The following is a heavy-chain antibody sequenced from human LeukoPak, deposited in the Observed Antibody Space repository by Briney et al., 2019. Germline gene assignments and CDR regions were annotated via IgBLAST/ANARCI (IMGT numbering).Heavy chain of an antibody. CDR3: AKDLHVRSSSTVTTGGVDS. D-gene: IGHD4-17*01. V-gene: IGHV3-23*01. J-gene: IGHJ4*02. Sequence: PGGSLRLSCVASGFTFSSYAMSWVRKTPGKGLEWVSVISNSAGNAYYADSVKGRFTISRDNSKNTLYLQMNSPRAEDTAVYYCAKDLHVRSSSTVTTGGVDSWGQGTLVTVSS. CDR1: GFTFSSYA. CDR2: ISNSAGNA.